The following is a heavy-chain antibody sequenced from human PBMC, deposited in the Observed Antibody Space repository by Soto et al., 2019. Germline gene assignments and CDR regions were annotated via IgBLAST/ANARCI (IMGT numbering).Heavy chain of an antibody. Sequence: QVQLVQSGAEVKKPGASVRVSCKASGYTFSGYDINWVRQATGQGLEWMGWVSPDSGSTGYAGIFQGRVTMTWDRSTTTAYMAVSSLTSEDSAVYYCARATELRYVEWSVYRGGNYAMDVWGQGTTVTVSS. CDR1: GYTFSGYD. J-gene: IGHJ6*02. D-gene: IGHD3-3*01. CDR2: VSPDSGST. V-gene: IGHV1-8*01. CDR3: ARATELRYVEWSVYRGGNYAMDV.